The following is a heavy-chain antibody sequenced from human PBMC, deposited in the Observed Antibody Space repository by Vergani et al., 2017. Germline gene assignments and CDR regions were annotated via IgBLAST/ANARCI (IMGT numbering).Heavy chain of an antibody. CDR2: ISGSGGST. Sequence: VQLVESGGGVVQPGRSLRLSCAASGFTFSSYGMHWVRQAPGKGLEWVSAISGSGGSTYYADSVKGRFTISRDNSKNTLYLQMNSLRAEDTAVYYCAKDLQTYEWDRDAFDIWGQGTMVTVSS. D-gene: IGHD2-8*01. V-gene: IGHV3-23*04. CDR3: AKDLQTYEWDRDAFDI. J-gene: IGHJ3*02. CDR1: GFTFSSYG.